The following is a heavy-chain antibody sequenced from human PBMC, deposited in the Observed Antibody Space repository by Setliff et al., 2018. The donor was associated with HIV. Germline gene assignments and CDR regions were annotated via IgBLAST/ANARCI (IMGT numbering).Heavy chain of an antibody. Sequence: SEALSLTCTVSGGSISGYYWSWIRQPPGKGLEWTGYIYYNGNTNYNPSLKSRATISVDTSKNQFSLKVTSVTAADTAVYYCARGPITMIVVYFDYWGQGTLVTVSS. V-gene: IGHV4-59*12. J-gene: IGHJ4*02. CDR3: ARGPITMIVVYFDY. CDR1: GGSISGYY. D-gene: IGHD3-22*01. CDR2: IYYNGNT.